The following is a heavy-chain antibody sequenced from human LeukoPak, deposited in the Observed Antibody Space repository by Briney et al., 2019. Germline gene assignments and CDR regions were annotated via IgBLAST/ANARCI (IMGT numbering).Heavy chain of an antibody. CDR3: ARLFGPSGFGVVLWFDP. V-gene: IGHV4-38-2*01. Sequence: SETLSLTCAVSDYSISSGYYWGWIRQPPGKGLEWIGSIYHSGSTYYNPSLKSRVTISVDTSKNQFSLKLSSVTAADTAVYYCARLFGPSGFGVVLWFDPWGQGTLVTVSS. CDR2: IYHSGST. D-gene: IGHD3-3*01. CDR1: DYSISSGYY. J-gene: IGHJ5*02.